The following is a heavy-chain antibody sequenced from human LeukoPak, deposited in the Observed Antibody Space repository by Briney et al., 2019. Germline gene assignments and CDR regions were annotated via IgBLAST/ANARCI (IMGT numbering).Heavy chain of an antibody. Sequence: SETLSLTCAVYGGSFSGYYWSWIRQPPGKGLEWIGEINHSGSTNYNPSLKSRVTISVDTSKNQFSLKLSSVTAADTAVYYCAKGPQSAAAGQLWGQGTPVTVSS. CDR3: AKGPQSAAAGQL. CDR2: INHSGST. V-gene: IGHV4-34*01. J-gene: IGHJ6*01. CDR1: GGSFSGYY. D-gene: IGHD6-13*01.